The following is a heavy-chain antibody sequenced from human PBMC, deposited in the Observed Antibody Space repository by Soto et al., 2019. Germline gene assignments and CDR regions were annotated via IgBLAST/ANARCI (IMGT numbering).Heavy chain of an antibody. D-gene: IGHD5-12*01. CDR2: ISHDNGNT. CDR3: ATALGYSGYAGMDV. V-gene: IGHV1-18*01. CDR1: GYTFTIYG. Sequence: QVQLVQSGGEVKKPGASVKVSCKASGYTFTIYGINWVRQAPGQGLEWMGWISHDNGNTNYAQKLQGRVTMTTDTSTSTAYMELRSLRSDDTAVYYCATALGYSGYAGMDVWGQGTTVTVSS. J-gene: IGHJ6*02.